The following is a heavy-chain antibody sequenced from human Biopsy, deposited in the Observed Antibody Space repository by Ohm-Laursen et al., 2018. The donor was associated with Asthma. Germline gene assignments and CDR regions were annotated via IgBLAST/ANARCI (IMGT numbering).Heavy chain of an antibody. J-gene: IGHJ6*02. CDR1: SGSGGYMRSGNYY. CDR3: VRGSSSWHHGPFHYYYGLDV. V-gene: IGHV4-39*01. D-gene: IGHD6-13*01. Sequence: SETLSLTCSLSSGSGGYMRSGNYYWGWIRQPPGKGLEWIVRIYYSGTTYYNPSLECRVTVSAYTSKNQFSLKLTSLTAADTAVYYCVRGSSSWHHGPFHYYYGLDVWGQGTTATVSS. CDR2: IYYSGTT.